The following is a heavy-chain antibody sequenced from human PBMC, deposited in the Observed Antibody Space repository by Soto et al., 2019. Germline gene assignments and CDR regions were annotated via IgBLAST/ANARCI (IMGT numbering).Heavy chain of an antibody. CDR3: ARGNHRWLQLWYFDL. CDR2: IIPIFGTA. Sequence: QLQLVQSGAEVKKPGSSVTVSCKASGGTFSSYTISWVRQAPGQGLEWMGGIIPIFGTANYAQKFQGRVTITADESTSTAYMELSSLRSEETAVYYCARGNHRWLQLWYFDLWGRGTLVTVSS. D-gene: IGHD5-12*01. V-gene: IGHV1-69*12. J-gene: IGHJ2*01. CDR1: GGTFSSYT.